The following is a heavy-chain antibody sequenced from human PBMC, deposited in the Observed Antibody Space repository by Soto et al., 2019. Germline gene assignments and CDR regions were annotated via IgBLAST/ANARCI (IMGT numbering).Heavy chain of an antibody. CDR1: GFSLSTSGEA. CDR3: AHYVSASPAGWFDP. J-gene: IGHJ5*02. V-gene: IGHV2-5*02. CDR2: IYWDDDN. D-gene: IGHD3-10*01. Sequence: QITLKESGPALVKPTQTLTLTCTFSGFSLSTSGEAVGWIRQPPGEALEWLALIYWDDDNRYNPTLQTRLTITKDTSKNQVVLTLTNMDPVDTATYYCAHYVSASPAGWFDPWGQGILVTVSS.